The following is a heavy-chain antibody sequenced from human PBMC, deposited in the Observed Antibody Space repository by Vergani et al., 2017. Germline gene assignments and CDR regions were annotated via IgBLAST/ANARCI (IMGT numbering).Heavy chain of an antibody. CDR1: GFTFSSYA. CDR3: ARGRGSSSFNWCDP. D-gene: IGHD6-13*01. Sequence: QVQLVESGGGVVQPGRSLRLSCAASGFTFSSYAMHWVRQAPGKGLEWVAVISYDGSNKYYADSVKGRFTISRDNSKNTLYLQMNSLRAEDTAVYYCARGRGSSSFNWCDPWGQGTLVTVSS. CDR2: ISYDGSNK. V-gene: IGHV3-30-3*01. J-gene: IGHJ5*02.